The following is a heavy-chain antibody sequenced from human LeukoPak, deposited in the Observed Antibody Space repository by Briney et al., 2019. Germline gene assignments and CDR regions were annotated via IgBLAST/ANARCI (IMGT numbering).Heavy chain of an antibody. CDR1: GYTFTGYH. J-gene: IGHJ5*02. V-gene: IGHV1-2*06. CDR3: ARAYCGGDCNYNWFDP. CDR2: INPDSGGT. Sequence: ASVKVSCKASGYTFTGYHLHWVRQAPGQGLEWMGRINPDSGGTNYAQKFQDRVTMTSDTSISAAYMELSRLRSDDTAVYYCARAYCGGDCNYNWFDPWGQGTLVTVSS. D-gene: IGHD2-21*02.